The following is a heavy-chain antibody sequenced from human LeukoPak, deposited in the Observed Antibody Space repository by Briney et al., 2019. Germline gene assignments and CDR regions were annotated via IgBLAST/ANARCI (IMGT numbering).Heavy chain of an antibody. Sequence: SETLSLTCTVSGGSISSYYWSWIRQPAGRGLEWIGRIYTSGSTNYNPSLKSRVTMSVDTSKNQFSLKLSSVTAADTAVYYCARGWFGELLYYFDYWGQGTLVTVSS. J-gene: IGHJ4*02. CDR3: ARGWFGELLYYFDY. CDR2: IYTSGST. V-gene: IGHV4-4*07. D-gene: IGHD3-10*01. CDR1: GGSISSYY.